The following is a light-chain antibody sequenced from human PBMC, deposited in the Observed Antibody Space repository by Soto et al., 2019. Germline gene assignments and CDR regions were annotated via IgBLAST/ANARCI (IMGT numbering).Light chain of an antibody. CDR2: EVT. CDR3: SSYAGSNNYV. V-gene: IGLV2-8*01. Sequence: QSVLTQPPFASGSPGQSVTISCTGTSSDIGGYDYVSWYQQHPGKAPRLMISEVTKRPSGVPDRFSGSKSGYTASLTVSGLQAEDEADYYCSSYAGSNNYVFGTGTKLTVL. J-gene: IGLJ1*01. CDR1: SSDIGGYDY.